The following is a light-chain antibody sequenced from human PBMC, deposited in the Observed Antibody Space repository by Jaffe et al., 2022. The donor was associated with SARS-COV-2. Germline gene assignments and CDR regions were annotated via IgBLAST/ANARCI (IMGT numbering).Light chain of an antibody. CDR1: QSVTSIS. CDR2: GAS. V-gene: IGKV3-20*01. Sequence: EIVLTQSPGTLSLSPGERATLSCRASQSVTSISLAWYQQKPGQGPRLLIYGASTRATGIPDRFSGSGSGTDFTLTISRLEPEDFAVYFCLHYDYSMGTFGQGTKVEIK. CDR3: LHYDYSMGT. J-gene: IGKJ1*01.